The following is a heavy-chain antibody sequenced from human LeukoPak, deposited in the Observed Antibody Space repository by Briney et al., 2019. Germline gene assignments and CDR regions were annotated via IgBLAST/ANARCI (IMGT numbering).Heavy chain of an antibody. V-gene: IGHV3-30*18. J-gene: IGHJ4*02. CDR2: ISYDGSNK. Sequence: PGGSLRLSCAASGFTFSIYSMNWVRQAPGKGLEWVAVISYDGSNKYYADSVKGRFTISRDNSKNTLYLQMNRLRAEETAVYYCAKGRFSSSHYLADDWGQGTLVTVSS. CDR1: GFTFSIYS. D-gene: IGHD6-6*01. CDR3: AKGRFSSSHYLADD.